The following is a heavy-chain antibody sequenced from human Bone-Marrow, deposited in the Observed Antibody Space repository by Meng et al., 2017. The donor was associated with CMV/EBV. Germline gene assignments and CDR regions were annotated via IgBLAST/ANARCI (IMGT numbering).Heavy chain of an antibody. J-gene: IGHJ6*02. CDR1: GFTFSRYS. D-gene: IGHD3-3*01. Sequence: GGSLRLSCAASGFTFSRYSMNWVRQAPGKGLECVSYISSSSSTKYYADSVKGRFTISRDNAKNSLYLQMNSLRAEDTAVYYCARDSELEWLYYGMDVWGQGTTVTVSS. CDR2: ISSSSSTK. CDR3: ARDSELEWLYYGMDV. V-gene: IGHV3-48*04.